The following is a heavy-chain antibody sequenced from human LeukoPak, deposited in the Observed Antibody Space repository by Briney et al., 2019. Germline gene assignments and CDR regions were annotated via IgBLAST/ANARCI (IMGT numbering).Heavy chain of an antibody. V-gene: IGHV4-38-2*02. D-gene: IGHD6-13*01. CDR1: GYSISSGYF. J-gene: IGHJ5*02. CDR3: ARGYSSSWYSNWFDP. CDR2: IYQSETA. Sequence: PSETLSLTCTVSGYSISSGYFWGWMRQPPGKGLEWIGSIYQSETAHYNPSLKSRVTISVDTSKNQFSLKLTSVTAADTAVYYCARGYSSSWYSNWFDPWGQGTLVTVSS.